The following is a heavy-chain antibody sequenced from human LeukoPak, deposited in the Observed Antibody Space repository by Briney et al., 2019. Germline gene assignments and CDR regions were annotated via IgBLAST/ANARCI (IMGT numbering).Heavy chain of an antibody. CDR2: IYTSGRT. Sequence: PGGSLRLSCAASGFTFSSYAMSWVRQAPGKGLEWIGYIYTSGRTNYNPSLKSRVTISVDTSKNQFSLKLSSVTAADTAVYYCTRYDSSTSNDAFDIWGQGTMVIVSS. V-gene: IGHV4-59*01. CDR3: TRYDSSTSNDAFDI. CDR1: GFTFSSYA. D-gene: IGHD1-1*01. J-gene: IGHJ3*02.